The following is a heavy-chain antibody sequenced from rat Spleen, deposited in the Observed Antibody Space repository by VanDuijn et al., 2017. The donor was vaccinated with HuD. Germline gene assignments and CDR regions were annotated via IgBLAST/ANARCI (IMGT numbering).Heavy chain of an antibody. J-gene: IGHJ1*01. CDR1: GFSLTGNN. CDR2: MRYDGDT. CDR3: TRDPRNNYYWYFDF. D-gene: IGHD1-10*01. Sequence: QVQLKESGPGLVQPSQTLSLTCTVSGFSLTGNNVHWVRQPPGKGLEWMGRMRYDGDTYYNSALKPRLSISRDTSKNQVFLKMNSLQTDDTAIYYCTRDPRNNYYWYFDFWGPGTMVTVSS. V-gene: IGHV2S30*01.